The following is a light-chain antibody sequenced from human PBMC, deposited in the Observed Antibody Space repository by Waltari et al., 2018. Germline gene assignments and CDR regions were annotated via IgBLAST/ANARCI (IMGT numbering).Light chain of an antibody. Sequence: QSVLTQPPSVSAAPGQKVTISCSGSSSNIGNNYVSWYQQPPGTAPKLLIYDNNKPPEAIPDRFSGSKSGTSATLGMTGRQTGDDADYYCGTWDSSLSAWVFGGVTKLTVL. CDR3: GTWDSSLSAWV. J-gene: IGLJ3*02. CDR1: SSNIGNNY. CDR2: DNN. V-gene: IGLV1-51*01.